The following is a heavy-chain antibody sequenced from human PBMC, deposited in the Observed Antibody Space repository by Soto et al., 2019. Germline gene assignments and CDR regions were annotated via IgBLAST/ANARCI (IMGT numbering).Heavy chain of an antibody. Sequence: QVQLQQWGAGLLKPSETLSLTCAVNGGSLTGYYWSWIRQPPGKGLEWIGEIKDGGSTNYSPTLRGRAAISSDTYNNQISLKLTSVTAADTAVYYCARGQEGIVATHWDQGALVTVSS. CDR2: IKDGGST. CDR3: ARGQEGIVATH. V-gene: IGHV4-34*01. CDR1: GGSLTGYY. J-gene: IGHJ4*02. D-gene: IGHD5-12*01.